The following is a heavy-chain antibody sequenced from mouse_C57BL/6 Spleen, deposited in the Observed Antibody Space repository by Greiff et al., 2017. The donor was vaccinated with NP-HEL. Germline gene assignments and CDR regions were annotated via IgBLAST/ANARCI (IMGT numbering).Heavy chain of an antibody. Sequence: QVQLQQSGAELVRPGASVKLSCKASGYTFTSYWISWVKQRTGQGLEWIGEIYPRSGNTYYNEKFKGKATLAADKSSSTAYMELRSLTSEDSAVYFCARGTTVVSDYWGQGTTLTVSS. J-gene: IGHJ2*01. CDR1: GYTFTSYW. D-gene: IGHD1-1*01. V-gene: IGHV1-81*01. CDR3: ARGTTVVSDY. CDR2: IYPRSGNT.